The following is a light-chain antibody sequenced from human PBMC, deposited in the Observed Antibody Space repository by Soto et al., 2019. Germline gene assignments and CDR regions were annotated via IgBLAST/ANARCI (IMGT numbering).Light chain of an antibody. CDR3: QQYGRTSWT. CDR1: QSVSTNF. V-gene: IGKV3-20*01. Sequence: EIVLTQSPGTLSLSPGEGATLSCRASQSVSTNFFAWYQQKPGQAPRLLIYGASTRDSGIPDRFSGSGSGTDFTLTKSRLEPGDFAVYYCQQYGRTSWTFGQGTKVEIK. CDR2: GAS. J-gene: IGKJ1*01.